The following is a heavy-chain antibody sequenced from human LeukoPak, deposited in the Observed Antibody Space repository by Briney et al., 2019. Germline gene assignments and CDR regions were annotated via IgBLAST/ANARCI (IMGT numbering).Heavy chain of an antibody. D-gene: IGHD5-24*01. CDR2: IYTSGST. V-gene: IGHV4-61*02. Sequence: PSDTLSLTCIVSGGSIYSGSYYWSWIRQPAGKGLEWIGRIYTSGSTNYNPSLKSRVTISVDTSKNQFSLKLSSVTAADTAVYYCARDRRDGYNLYYFDLWGQGTLVTVSS. CDR1: GGSIYSGSYY. CDR3: ARDRRDGYNLYYFDL. J-gene: IGHJ4*02.